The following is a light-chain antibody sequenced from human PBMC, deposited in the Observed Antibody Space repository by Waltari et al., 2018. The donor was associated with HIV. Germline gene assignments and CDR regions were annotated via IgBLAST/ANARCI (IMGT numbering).Light chain of an antibody. CDR3: AAWDGSLNALV. J-gene: IGLJ3*02. V-gene: IGLV1-44*01. Sequence: QSVVTQPPSASGTPGRRVTISCSGSSSNIGSTTVNWYQQHPGTAPKLLIYSNNQRPSGVPDRVSGSKSGTSASLAISGLQSEDEAEYYCAAWDGSLNALVFGGGTELTVL. CDR2: SNN. CDR1: SSNIGSTT.